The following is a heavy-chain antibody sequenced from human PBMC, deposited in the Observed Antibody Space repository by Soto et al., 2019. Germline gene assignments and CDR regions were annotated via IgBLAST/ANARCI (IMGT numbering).Heavy chain of an antibody. CDR2: ISGSGGST. CDR1: GFTFSSYA. V-gene: IGHV3-23*01. J-gene: IGHJ6*02. D-gene: IGHD2-15*01. Sequence: HLGGSLRLSCAASGFTFSSYAMSWVRQAPGKGLEWVSAISGSGGSTYYADSVKGRFTISRDNSKNTLYLQMNSLRAEDTAVYYCAKYRHRLSGGPFYGMDVWGQGTTVTVSS. CDR3: AKYRHRLSGGPFYGMDV.